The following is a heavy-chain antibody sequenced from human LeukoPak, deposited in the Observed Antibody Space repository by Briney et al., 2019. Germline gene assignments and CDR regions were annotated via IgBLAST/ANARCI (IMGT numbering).Heavy chain of an antibody. CDR1: GFTFSSYA. Sequence: PGRSLRLSCAASGFTFSSYAMSWVRQAPGKGLEWVSAISGSGGSTYYADSVKGRFTISRDNSKNTPYLQMNSLRAEDTAVYYCAKDRGYYGSGSYYNWFGPGDYWGQGTLVTVSS. CDR2: ISGSGGST. CDR3: AKDRGYYGSGSYYNWFGPGDY. V-gene: IGHV3-23*01. J-gene: IGHJ4*02. D-gene: IGHD3-10*01.